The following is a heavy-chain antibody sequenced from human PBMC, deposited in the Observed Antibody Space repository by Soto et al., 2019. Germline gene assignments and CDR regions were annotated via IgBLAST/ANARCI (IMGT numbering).Heavy chain of an antibody. J-gene: IGHJ5*02. Sequence: SGTLSLTCAVYGGSFSVYYWSWIRQPPGKGLEWIGEINHSGSTNYNPSLKSRVTISLDTSKNQFSLKLSSVTAADTALYYCASRGGTDGGNWFDPWGQGTLVSVSS. D-gene: IGHD2-8*02. CDR3: ASRGGTDGGNWFDP. CDR1: GGSFSVYY. V-gene: IGHV4-34*01. CDR2: INHSGST.